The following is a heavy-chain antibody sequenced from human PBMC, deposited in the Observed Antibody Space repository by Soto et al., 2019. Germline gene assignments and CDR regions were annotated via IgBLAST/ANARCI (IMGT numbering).Heavy chain of an antibody. V-gene: IGHV5-10-1*01. CDR2: IDPSDSQT. Sequence: GETLKISFKGSGYSFAGYLITWVRQKPGKGLEWMGRIDPSDSQTYYSPSFRGHVTISVTKSITTVFLQWSSLRASDTAMYYCARHIYDSDPGPNFPYCFDSCGQGTPVTVSS. CDR3: ARHIYDSDPGPNFPYCFDS. D-gene: IGHD2-21*01. J-gene: IGHJ4*02. CDR1: GYSFAGYL.